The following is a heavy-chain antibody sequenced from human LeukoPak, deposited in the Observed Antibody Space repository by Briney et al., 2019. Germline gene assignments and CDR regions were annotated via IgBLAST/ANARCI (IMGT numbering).Heavy chain of an antibody. CDR1: GYTFTSYG. Sequence: SVTVSCKASGYTFTSYGISWVRQAPGQGLEWMGRIIPILGIANYAQKFQGRVTITADKSTSTAYMELSSLRSEDTAVYYCAEGHRYSSGWHTGFGAFDIWGQGTMVTVSS. V-gene: IGHV1-69*04. CDR3: AEGHRYSSGWHTGFGAFDI. CDR2: IIPILGIA. J-gene: IGHJ3*02. D-gene: IGHD6-19*01.